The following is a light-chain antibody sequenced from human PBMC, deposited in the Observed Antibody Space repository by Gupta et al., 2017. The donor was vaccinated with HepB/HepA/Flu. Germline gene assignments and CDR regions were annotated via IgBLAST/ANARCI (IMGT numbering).Light chain of an antibody. Sequence: DIQMTQSPSTLSASVGDRVTITCRASQSFSSWLAWYQQKPGKAPKLLIYKASNLESGVPSRFSGSGSGTEFNLTISSLQPDDGATYFCQQYNSFPRTFGQGTKVEIK. V-gene: IGKV1-5*03. CDR3: QQYNSFPRT. CDR1: QSFSSW. J-gene: IGKJ1*01. CDR2: KAS.